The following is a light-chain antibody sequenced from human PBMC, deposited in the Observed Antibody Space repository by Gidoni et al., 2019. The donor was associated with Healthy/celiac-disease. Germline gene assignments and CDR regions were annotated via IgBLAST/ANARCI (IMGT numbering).Light chain of an antibody. J-gene: IGKJ1*01. V-gene: IGKV1-9*01. CDR1: QGISSY. CDR3: QQLNSYRTGT. Sequence: IQLTQSPSSLSASVGDRVTITCRASQGISSYLAWYQQKPGKAPKLLIYAASTVQSGVPSRFSGSGSGTDFTLTISSLQPEDFATYYCQQLNSYRTGTFGQGTKVEIK. CDR2: AAS.